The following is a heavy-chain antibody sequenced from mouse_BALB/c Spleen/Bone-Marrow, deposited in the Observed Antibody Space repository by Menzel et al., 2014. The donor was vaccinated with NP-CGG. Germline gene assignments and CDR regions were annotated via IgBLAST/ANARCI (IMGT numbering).Heavy chain of an antibody. J-gene: IGHJ4*01. CDR3: ARKALYYAMDY. CDR1: GYSITSDYS. Sequence: EVQLVESGPGLVKPSQSLSLTCTVTGYSITSDYSWNWIRQFPGNKLEWMGYISYSGSTSYNPSLKSRISITRDTSKNQSFLQLNSVTTEDTATYYCARKALYYAMDYWGQGTSVTVSS. V-gene: IGHV3-2*02. CDR2: ISYSGST.